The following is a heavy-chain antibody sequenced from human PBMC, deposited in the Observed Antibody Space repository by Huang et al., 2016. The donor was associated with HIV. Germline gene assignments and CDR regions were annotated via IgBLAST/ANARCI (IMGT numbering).Heavy chain of an antibody. Sequence: QVQLQESGPGLLKPSETLSLTCTVSGGSISNYYWSWIRQPAGKGLEWIGRIQSSGTTKYSPSLKRRVTMSVDTSKNQLSLKLTSVTAADTAVYYCAKASSDYYYYFHSWGQGTLVTVSS. CDR3: AKASSDYYYYFHS. J-gene: IGHJ4*02. CDR1: GGSISNYY. CDR2: IQSSGTT. D-gene: IGHD3-22*01. V-gene: IGHV4-4*07.